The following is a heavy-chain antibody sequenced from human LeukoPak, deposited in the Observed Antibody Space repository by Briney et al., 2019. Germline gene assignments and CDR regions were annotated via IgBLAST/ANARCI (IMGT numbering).Heavy chain of an antibody. CDR1: GFTFSSYG. V-gene: IGHV3-30*02. CDR2: IRYDGSNK. Sequence: PGGSLKLSCAASGFTFSSYGMHWVRQAPGKGLEWVAFIRYDGSNKYYVGSVKGRFTISRDNAKNSLYLQMNSLRGEDTAIYYCARDATLIPGTVYFDYWGQGALVTVSS. J-gene: IGHJ4*02. CDR3: ARDATLIPGTVYFDY. D-gene: IGHD2-15*01.